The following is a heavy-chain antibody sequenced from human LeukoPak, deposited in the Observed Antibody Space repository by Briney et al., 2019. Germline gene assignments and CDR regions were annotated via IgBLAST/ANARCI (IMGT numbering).Heavy chain of an antibody. V-gene: IGHV3-23*01. CDR3: ANEVRPNDY. D-gene: IGHD4/OR15-4a*01. CDR2: IDISGGST. J-gene: IGHJ4*02. Sequence: GGSLRLSCAASGFTFSSHAMCWVRQAPGKGLEWVSSIDISGGSTYYADSVKGRFTISRDNSKNTLYLQMNSLGGEDTVLYFCANEVRPNDYWGQGTLVTVSS. CDR1: GFTFSSHA.